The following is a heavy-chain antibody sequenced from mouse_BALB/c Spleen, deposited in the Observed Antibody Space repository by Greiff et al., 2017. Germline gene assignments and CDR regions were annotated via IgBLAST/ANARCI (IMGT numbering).Heavy chain of an antibody. CDR1: GFSLTGYG. Sequence: VQRVESGPGLVAPSQSLSITCTVSGFSLTGYGVNWVRQPPGKGLEWLGMIWGDGSTDYNSALKSRLSISKDKSKSQVFLKMNSLQTDDTARYYCARGFERFAMDYWGQGTSVTVSS. J-gene: IGHJ4*01. CDR2: IWGDGST. V-gene: IGHV2-6-7*01. CDR3: ARGFERFAMDY.